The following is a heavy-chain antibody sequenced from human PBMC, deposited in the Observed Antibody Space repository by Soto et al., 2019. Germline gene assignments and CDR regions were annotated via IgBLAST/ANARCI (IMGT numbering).Heavy chain of an antibody. J-gene: IGHJ6*02. CDR1: GGSISSGGYY. Sequence: TSETLSLTCTVSGGSISSGGYYWSWIRQHPGKGLEWIGYIYYSGSTYYNPSLKSRVTISVDTSKNQFSLKLSSVTAADTAVYYCAREGGLRFGMDVWGQGTTVTAP. D-gene: IGHD3-16*01. CDR3: AREGGLRFGMDV. CDR2: IYYSGST. V-gene: IGHV4-31*03.